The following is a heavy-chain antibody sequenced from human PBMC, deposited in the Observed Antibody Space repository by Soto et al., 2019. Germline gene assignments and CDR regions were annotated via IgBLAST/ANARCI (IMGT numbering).Heavy chain of an antibody. D-gene: IGHD6-6*01. CDR3: CSYSSSSVGAFDM. CDR2: IKSEADGGTT. CDR1: GFPFNKAW. J-gene: IGHJ3*02. Sequence: PGGSLRLSCATSGFPFNKAWMTWVRQAPGKGLERVGRIKSEADGGTTDYAAPVKGRFTISRDDSSNTVDLKMNSLRTEDTAVYYCCSYSSSSVGAFDMWGQGTMVTVSS. V-gene: IGHV3-15*01.